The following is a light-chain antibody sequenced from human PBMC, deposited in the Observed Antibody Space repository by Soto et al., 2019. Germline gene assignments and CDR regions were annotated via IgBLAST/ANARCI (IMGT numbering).Light chain of an antibody. CDR3: QQFKSYPRT. V-gene: IGKV1-13*02. Sequence: AIQLTQSPSSLSASVGDRVTITCRASQGISSALALYQQKPGKPPKLLIYDASSLESGVPARFSGSGSGTDFTLTISSLKPEDFAIYYCQQFKSYPRTFGQGTKVDI. J-gene: IGKJ1*01. CDR1: QGISSA. CDR2: DAS.